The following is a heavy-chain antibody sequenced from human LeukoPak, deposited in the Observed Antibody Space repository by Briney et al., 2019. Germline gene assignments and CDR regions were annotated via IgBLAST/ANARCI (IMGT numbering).Heavy chain of an antibody. CDR1: GGTFSSYA. V-gene: IGHV1-69*05. CDR3: ARDPYYYDSSGYYYGY. J-gene: IGHJ4*02. CDR2: IIPIFGTA. D-gene: IGHD3-22*01. Sequence: ASVKVSCKASGGTFSSYAISWVRQAPGQGLEWMGRIIPIFGTANYAQKFQGRVTITTDESTSTAYMELSSLRSEDTAVYYRARDPYYYDSSGYYYGYWGQGTLVTVSS.